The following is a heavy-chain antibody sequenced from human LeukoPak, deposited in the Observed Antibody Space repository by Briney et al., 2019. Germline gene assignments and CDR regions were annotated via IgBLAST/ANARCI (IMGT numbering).Heavy chain of an antibody. CDR3: ARDPHYYGSGSYLDW. J-gene: IGHJ4*02. Sequence: PGRSLRLSCAASGFTFGGYALHWVRQAPGKGLECVAVISYDGSNKYYADSVKGRFTISRDNSKNTFYLQMNRLRPEDTAVYYCARDPHYYGSGSYLDWGGQGMLVTVS. V-gene: IGHV3-30-3*01. CDR1: GFTFGGYA. CDR2: ISYDGSNK. D-gene: IGHD3-10*01.